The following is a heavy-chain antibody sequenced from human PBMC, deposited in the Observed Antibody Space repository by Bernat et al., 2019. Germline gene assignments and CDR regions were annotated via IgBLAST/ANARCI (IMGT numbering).Heavy chain of an antibody. CDR1: GYTFTGYY. Sequence: QVQLVQSGAEVKKPGASVKVSCKASGYTFTGYYMHWVQQAPGQGLEWMGWINPNSGGTNYAQKFQGWVTMTRDTSISTAYMELSRLRSDDTAVYYCARDLAYYYDSSGYTSTAFDVWGQGTMVTVSS. CDR2: INPNSGGT. V-gene: IGHV1-2*04. CDR3: ARDLAYYYDSSGYTSTAFDV. J-gene: IGHJ3*01. D-gene: IGHD3-22*01.